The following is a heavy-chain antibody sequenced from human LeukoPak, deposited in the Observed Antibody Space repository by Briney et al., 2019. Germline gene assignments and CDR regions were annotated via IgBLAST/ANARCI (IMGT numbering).Heavy chain of an antibody. Sequence: GGSLRLSCAASGFTFSSYWMSWVRQAPGKGPEWVANIKQDGSEKYYVDSVKGRFTISRDNAKNSLYLQMDSLRADDTAVYYRARDKLHGPTLLDYWGQGTLVTVSS. CDR2: IKQDGSEK. J-gene: IGHJ4*02. D-gene: IGHD2-21*01. CDR1: GFTFSSYW. CDR3: ARDKLHGPTLLDY. V-gene: IGHV3-7*01.